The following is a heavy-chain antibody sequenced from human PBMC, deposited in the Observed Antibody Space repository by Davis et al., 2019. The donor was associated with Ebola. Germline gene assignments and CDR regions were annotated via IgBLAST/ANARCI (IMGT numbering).Heavy chain of an antibody. CDR3: AKGKSTEGLGV. J-gene: IGHJ6*02. D-gene: IGHD1-14*01. Sequence: PSETLSLTCAVSGDSISSNYYWGWIRQPPGKRLEWIGSIYHTGSTFYNPSLKSRVTISVDTSKNQFSLKVNAVTAADSALYYCAKGKSTEGLGVWGQGTTVIVSS. CDR2: IYHTGST. CDR1: GDSISSNYY. V-gene: IGHV4-38-2*01.